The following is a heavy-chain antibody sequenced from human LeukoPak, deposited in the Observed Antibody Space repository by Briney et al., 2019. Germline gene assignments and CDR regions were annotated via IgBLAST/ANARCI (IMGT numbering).Heavy chain of an antibody. CDR3: TRLFSNYYFDS. J-gene: IGHJ4*02. D-gene: IGHD4-11*01. V-gene: IGHV3-49*04. Sequence: GRSLRLSCAASGFTFSSYAMHWVRQAPGKGLEWVGFIRRRSYGGTTEYAASVKGRFTISRDDFKSIAYLQMNSLKTEDTAVYYCTRLFSNYYFDSWGQGTLVTVSS. CDR2: IRRRSYGGTT. CDR1: GFTFSSYA.